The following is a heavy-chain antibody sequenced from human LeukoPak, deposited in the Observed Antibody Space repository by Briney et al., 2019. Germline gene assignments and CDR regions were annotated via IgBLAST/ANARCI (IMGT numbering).Heavy chain of an antibody. CDR1: GFTFSGYS. J-gene: IGHJ4*02. D-gene: IGHD3-22*01. V-gene: IGHV3-21*01. Sequence: GGSLRLSCAASGFTFSGYSMNWIRQAPGKGLEWASSFGTRSTSIYHAGSVKGRFAISRDNAKNSLYLQMNSLRAEDTALYYCAREVSEGFDFWGQGTLVTVSS. CDR3: AREVSEGFDF. CDR2: FGTRSTSI.